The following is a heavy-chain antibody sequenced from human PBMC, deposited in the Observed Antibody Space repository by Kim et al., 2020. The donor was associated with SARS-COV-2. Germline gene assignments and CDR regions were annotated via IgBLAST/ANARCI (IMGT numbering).Heavy chain of an antibody. D-gene: IGHD1-26*01. J-gene: IGHJ4*02. CDR3: ARDWGGSRPPYFDS. V-gene: IGHV4-4*07. Sequence: SETLSLTCTVSGGSFSSYYWSWIRQPAGKGLEWIGRIYTSGSTNYNPSLKGRVTMSVDTSKNQFSLKLTSVTAADTAVFYCARDWGGSRPPYFDSWGQGTLVTVSS. CDR2: IYTSGST. CDR1: GGSFSSYY.